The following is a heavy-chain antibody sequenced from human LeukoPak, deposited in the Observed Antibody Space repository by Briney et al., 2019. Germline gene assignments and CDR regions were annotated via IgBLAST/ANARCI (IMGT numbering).Heavy chain of an antibody. J-gene: IGHJ3*02. CDR3: ARVRGLKKAALIRFALDAFDI. CDR1: GFTVRSNY. D-gene: IGHD3-10*02. Sequence: AGSLRLSCAASGFTVRSNYMSWVRQAPGKGLKWVSVIYSGSTTYYADYVKGRFTISRDNSKITLYLQMNSLRAEDTAVYYCARVRGLKKAALIRFALDAFDIWGQGTMVTVSS. CDR2: IYSGSTT. V-gene: IGHV3-66*02.